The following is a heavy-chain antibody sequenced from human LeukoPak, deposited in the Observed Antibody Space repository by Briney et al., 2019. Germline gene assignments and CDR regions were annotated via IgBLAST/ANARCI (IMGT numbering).Heavy chain of an antibody. V-gene: IGHV4-59*08. CDR1: GGSLTSYH. CDR3: ARLLWWDYYGMDV. D-gene: IGHD4/OR15-4a*01. CDR2: IYYSGST. Sequence: SETLSLTCSVSGGSLTSYHWSWIRQPPGKGLEWIGYIYYSGSTKNNPSLKSRVTMSVDTSKNQFPLKLSSVTAADTAVYYCARLLWWDYYGMDVWGQGTTVTVSS. J-gene: IGHJ6*02.